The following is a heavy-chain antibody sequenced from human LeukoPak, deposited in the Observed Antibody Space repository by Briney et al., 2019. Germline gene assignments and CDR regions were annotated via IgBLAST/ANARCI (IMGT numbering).Heavy chain of an antibody. D-gene: IGHD1-1*01. J-gene: IGHJ4*02. CDR1: GFTFSGHW. CDR2: INEDGTDS. CDR3: VRDETLWTLDW. V-gene: IGHV3-74*03. Sequence: GGSLGLSCTASGFTFSGHWIHWVRQAPGMGLVWVSRINEDGTDSMYAESVKGRFTISRDNARNTVHLQMNSLRAEDTAVYHCVRDETLWTLDWWGQGTLVSVSS.